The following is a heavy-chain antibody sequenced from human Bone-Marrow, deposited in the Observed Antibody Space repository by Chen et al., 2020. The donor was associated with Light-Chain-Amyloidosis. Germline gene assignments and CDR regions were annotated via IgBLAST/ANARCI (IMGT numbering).Heavy chain of an antibody. CDR1: GGPISSYY. Sequence: QVQLQESGPGLVKPSETLSLTCTVSGGPISSYYWSWIRQPPGKGLEWIGYIYYSGSTNYNPSLKSRVTISVDTSKNQFSLKLSSVTAADTAVYYCARERYYGSGKGWFDPWGQGTLVTVSS. J-gene: IGHJ5*02. CDR3: ARERYYGSGKGWFDP. V-gene: IGHV4-59*01. D-gene: IGHD3-10*01. CDR2: IYYSGST.